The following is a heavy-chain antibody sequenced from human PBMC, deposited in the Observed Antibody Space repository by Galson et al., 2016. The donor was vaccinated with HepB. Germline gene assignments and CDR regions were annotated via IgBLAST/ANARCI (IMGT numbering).Heavy chain of an antibody. CDR1: GFNFGRYG. D-gene: IGHD3-3*01. V-gene: IGHV3-30*18. Sequence: SLRLSCAASGFNFGRYGMHWVRQAPGKGLEWVAVISYDGHTKHYADSVKGRFTLSRDNSKNTLYLQMNSPRPEDTAVYYCAKDSFYDFWDAATDYYYYMDVWGKGTTVTVSS. CDR3: AKDSFYDFWDAATDYYYYMDV. J-gene: IGHJ6*03. CDR2: ISYDGHTK.